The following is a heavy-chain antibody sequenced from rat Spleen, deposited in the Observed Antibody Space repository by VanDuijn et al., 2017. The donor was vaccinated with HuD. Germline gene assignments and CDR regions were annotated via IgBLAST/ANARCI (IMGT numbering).Heavy chain of an antibody. D-gene: IGHD1-11*01. CDR1: GFTFSNYD. V-gene: IGHV5-20*01. CDR2: ISYDGSST. J-gene: IGHJ1*01. CDR3: TTVNYGESPFDF. Sequence: EVQLVESGGGLVQPGRSMKLSCAASGFTFSNYDMAWVRQAPTKGLEWVASISYDGSSTYYRDSVKGRFTISRDNAKSTLYQQMDRLRSEDTATYNCTTVNYGESPFDFWGPGTMVTVSS.